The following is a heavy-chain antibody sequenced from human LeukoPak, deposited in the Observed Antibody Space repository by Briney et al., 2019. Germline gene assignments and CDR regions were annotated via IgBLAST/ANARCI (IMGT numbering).Heavy chain of an antibody. CDR3: ARETYGDYRALDY. D-gene: IGHD4-17*01. Sequence: GGSLRLSCAASGFTFSGYSMNWVRQAPGKGLEWVSSISSSSSYIYYADSVKGRFTISRDNAKNSLYLQMNSLRAEDTAVYYCARETYGDYRALDYWGQGTLVTVSS. V-gene: IGHV3-21*01. CDR2: ISSSSSYI. J-gene: IGHJ4*02. CDR1: GFTFSGYS.